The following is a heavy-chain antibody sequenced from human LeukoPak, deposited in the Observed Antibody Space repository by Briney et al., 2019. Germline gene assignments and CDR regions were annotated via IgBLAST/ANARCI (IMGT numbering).Heavy chain of an antibody. D-gene: IGHD6-19*01. J-gene: IGHJ4*02. CDR1: GFSFSTYG. CDR2: ISYDG. CDR3: AKGHSSGWWYFDY. Sequence: PGGSLRLSCAASGFSFSTYGMHWVRQAPGKGLEWVAVISYDGSYADSVEGRFTISRDNSKNTLYLQMNSLRAEDTAVYYCAKGHSSGWWYFDYWGQGTLVTVSS. V-gene: IGHV3-30*18.